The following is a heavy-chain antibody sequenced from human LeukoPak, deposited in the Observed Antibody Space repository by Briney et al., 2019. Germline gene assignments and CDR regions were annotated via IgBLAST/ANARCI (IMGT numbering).Heavy chain of an antibody. CDR1: GYSFTTFW. Sequence: GESLKISCKASGYSFTTFWIGWVRQMPGKGLEWMGVTYPGTSETRYSPSFRGQVTISADKSITTAYLQWSSLKASDSAIYYCTRGDIVLVSAVGAYSWFDSWGQGTLVTVSS. CDR2: TYPGTSET. J-gene: IGHJ5*01. CDR3: TRGDIVLVSAVGAYSWFDS. D-gene: IGHD2-2*01. V-gene: IGHV5-51*01.